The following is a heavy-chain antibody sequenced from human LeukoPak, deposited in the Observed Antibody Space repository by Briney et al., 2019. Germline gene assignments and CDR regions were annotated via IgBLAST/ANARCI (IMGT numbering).Heavy chain of an antibody. CDR3: ASGYSSRGGIDY. D-gene: IGHD6-13*01. CDR2: ISSSGSTI. Sequence: GGSLRLSCAASGFTFSSYKMNWVRQALGKGLEWVSHISSSGSTIYYADSVKGRFTISRDNAKNSLYLQMNSLRAEDTAVYYCASGYSSRGGIDYWGQGTLVTVSS. J-gene: IGHJ4*02. V-gene: IGHV3-48*03. CDR1: GFTFSSYK.